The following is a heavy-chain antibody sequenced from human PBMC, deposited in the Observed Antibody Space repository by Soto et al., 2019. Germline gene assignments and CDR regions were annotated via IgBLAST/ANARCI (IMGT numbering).Heavy chain of an antibody. CDR1: GGSISGGGFS. Sequence: QLQLQESGSRLVKPSQTLSLTCAVSGGSISGGGFSWSWIRQPPGKGLEWIGYILHTGGTQYNPSLKSRVSMSVDKSKNQFSLHLTSATAADTAVYYCARLQFGEGFDYWGQGALVTVSS. CDR3: ARLQFGEGFDY. D-gene: IGHD3-10*01. V-gene: IGHV4-30-2*01. CDR2: ILHTGGT. J-gene: IGHJ4*02.